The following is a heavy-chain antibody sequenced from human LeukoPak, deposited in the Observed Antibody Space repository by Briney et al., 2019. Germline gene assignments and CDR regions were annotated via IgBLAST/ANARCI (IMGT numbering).Heavy chain of an antibody. CDR2: IYHSGST. Sequence: SETLSLTCAVSGGSISSGNWWSWVRQPPGKGLEWIGQIYHSGSTNYNPSLKSRVTISVEKSKNQFSLNLTSVTAADTAVYYCARGLVAAGTAYWGQGTLVTVSS. CDR1: GGSISSGNW. J-gene: IGHJ4*02. D-gene: IGHD6-13*01. CDR3: ARGLVAAGTAY. V-gene: IGHV4-4*02.